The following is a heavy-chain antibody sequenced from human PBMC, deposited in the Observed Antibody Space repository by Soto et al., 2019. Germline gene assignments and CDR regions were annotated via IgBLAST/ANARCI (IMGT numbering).Heavy chain of an antibody. V-gene: IGHV2-5*02. CDR2: IYWDDTK. Sequence: QITLKESGPTLVKPTQTLTLTCTFSGFSLPTDRVGVGWIRQPPGKALEWLAVIYWDDTKTYRPSLKSRLTITTDTSKNQLALTITAMDPVDTATYYFAHAYGGRSLYWGQGTLVTVSS. D-gene: IGHD1-26*01. CDR1: GFSLPTDRVG. CDR3: AHAYGGRSLY. J-gene: IGHJ4*02.